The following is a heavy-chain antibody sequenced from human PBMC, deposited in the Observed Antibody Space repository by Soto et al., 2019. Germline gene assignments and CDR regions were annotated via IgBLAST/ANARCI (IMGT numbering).Heavy chain of an antibody. J-gene: IGHJ4*02. V-gene: IGHV3-23*01. CDR1: GFTFSSYA. CDR3: AKDIGFGYDFWSGYYLFDY. CDR2: ISGSGGST. D-gene: IGHD3-3*01. Sequence: GGSLRLSCAASGFTFSSYAMSWVRQAPGKGLEWVSAISGSGGSTYYADSVKGRFTISRDNSKNTLYLQMNSLRAEDTAVYYCAKDIGFGYDFWSGYYLFDYWGRGTLVTVSS.